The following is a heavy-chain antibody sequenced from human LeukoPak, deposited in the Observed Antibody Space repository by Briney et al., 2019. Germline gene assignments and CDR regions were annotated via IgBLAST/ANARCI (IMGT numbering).Heavy chain of an antibody. J-gene: IGHJ4*02. V-gene: IGHV3-7*01. CDR1: GFTFSIYW. D-gene: IGHD3-3*01. CDR3: AREERYYDFWSGPQASDY. Sequence: GGSLRLSCAASGFTFSIYWMSWVRQAPGKGLEWVANIKQDGSEKYYVDSVKGRFTISRDNAKNSLYLQMNSLRAEDTAVYYCAREERYYDFWSGPQASDYRGQGTLVTVSS. CDR2: IKQDGSEK.